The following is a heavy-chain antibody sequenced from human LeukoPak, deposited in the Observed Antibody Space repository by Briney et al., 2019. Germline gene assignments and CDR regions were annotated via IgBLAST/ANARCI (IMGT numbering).Heavy chain of an antibody. CDR3: ARDHDSSGWYGGFVRPEYFQH. J-gene: IGHJ1*01. Sequence: ASVKVSCKASGYTFTSYGISWVRQAPGQGLEWMGWISAYNGNTKYPQKLQGRVTMTTDTSTSTAYMELRSLRSDDTAVYYCARDHDSSGWYGGFVRPEYFQHWGQGTLVTVSS. CDR2: ISAYNGNT. V-gene: IGHV1-18*01. D-gene: IGHD6-19*01. CDR1: GYTFTSYG.